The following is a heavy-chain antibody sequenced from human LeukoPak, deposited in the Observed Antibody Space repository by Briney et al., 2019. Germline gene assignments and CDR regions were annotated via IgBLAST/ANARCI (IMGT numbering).Heavy chain of an antibody. CDR3: ARQKRWDGYTLDS. CDR2: VSYSGST. Sequence: PSETLSLACTVSGDSMSSSSYYWGWIRQPPGKGLEWIGRVSYSGSTYYNPSLKSRVTISVDTSKNQFSLNLSSAAAADTAVYFSARQKRWDGYTLDSWGQGTLVTVSS. V-gene: IGHV4-39*01. CDR1: GDSMSSSSYY. D-gene: IGHD5-24*01. J-gene: IGHJ4*02.